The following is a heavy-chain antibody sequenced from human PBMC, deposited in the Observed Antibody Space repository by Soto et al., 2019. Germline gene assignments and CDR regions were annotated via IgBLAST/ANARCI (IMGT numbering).Heavy chain of an antibody. CDR3: AKVRAPGNYYYGMDV. CDR2: ISGSGGST. Sequence: PGGSLRLSCAASVFTFSSYAMRWVRQAPGKGLEWVSAISGSGGSTYYADSVKGRFTISRDNSKNTLYLQMNSLRAEDTAVYYCAKVRAPGNYYYGMDVWGQGTTVTVSS. CDR1: VFTFSSYA. V-gene: IGHV3-23*01. J-gene: IGHJ6*02.